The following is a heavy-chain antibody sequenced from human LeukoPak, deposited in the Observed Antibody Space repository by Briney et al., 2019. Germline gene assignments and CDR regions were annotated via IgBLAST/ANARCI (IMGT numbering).Heavy chain of an antibody. CDR1: GFTVTNFA. CDR2: IGGDADGT. Sequence: PGGSLRLSCAASGFTVTNFAIAWVRQAPGKGLEWVAAIGGDADGTTHPDRVRGRFFLSRDSSKNTLYLQMNVLTVEDTAVYHCVHPTGEGWFYFPYWGQGTPVTVSS. CDR3: VHPTGEGWFYFPY. J-gene: IGHJ4*02. D-gene: IGHD7-27*01. V-gene: IGHV3-23*01.